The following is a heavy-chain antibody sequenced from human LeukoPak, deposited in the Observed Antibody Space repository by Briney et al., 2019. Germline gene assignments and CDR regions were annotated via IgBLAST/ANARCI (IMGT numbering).Heavy chain of an antibody. CDR1: GFTFSNYW. CDR2: INVDGSVK. J-gene: IGHJ4*02. Sequence: GGSLRLSCAASGFTFSNYWMHWVRQVPGKGLVWVSRINVDGSVKSYADSVKGRFTISRDNAKNTVSLQMNSLRAEDTAVYYCVRDLILVDTPGDDFDYWGQGALSPSP. V-gene: IGHV3-74*01. CDR3: VRDLILVDTPGDDFDY. D-gene: IGHD4-23*01.